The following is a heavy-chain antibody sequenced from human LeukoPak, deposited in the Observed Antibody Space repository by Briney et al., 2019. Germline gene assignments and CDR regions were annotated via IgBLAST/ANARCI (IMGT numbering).Heavy chain of an antibody. CDR3: VRGPSSDYDILTGFSFDDNWFDP. D-gene: IGHD3-9*01. Sequence: PSETLSLTCTVSGGSISSYSWNWIRQAPGKRLEWIGYIYDTGSADYSPSLKSRATISVDTSRNQFSLKLRSVTAADTAVYYCVRGPSSDYDILTGFSFDDNWFDPWGQGTLVTVSS. V-gene: IGHV4-59*01. CDR2: IYDTGSA. J-gene: IGHJ5*02. CDR1: GGSISSYS.